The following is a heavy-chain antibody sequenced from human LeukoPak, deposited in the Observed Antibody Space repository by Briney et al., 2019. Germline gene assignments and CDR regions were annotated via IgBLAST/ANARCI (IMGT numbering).Heavy chain of an antibody. J-gene: IGHJ6*03. Sequence: PSGTLSLTXTVSGGSISSYYWSWIRQPPGKGLEWIGYIYYSGSTNYNPSLKSRVTISVDTSKNQFSLKLSSVTAADTAVYYCARAQEDSSGYYHYYYYMDVWGRGTTVTVSS. V-gene: IGHV4-59*01. CDR1: GGSISSYY. CDR3: ARAQEDSSGYYHYYYYMDV. CDR2: IYYSGST. D-gene: IGHD3-22*01.